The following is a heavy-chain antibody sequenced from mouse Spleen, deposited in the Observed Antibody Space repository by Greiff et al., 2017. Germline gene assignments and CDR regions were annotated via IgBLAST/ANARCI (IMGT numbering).Heavy chain of an antibody. CDR2: ISSGSSTI. V-gene: IGHV5-17*01. CDR3: ARTAPFDY. Sequence: DVKLVESGGGLVKPGGSLKLSCAASGFTFSDYGMHWVRQAPEKGLEWVAYISSGSSTIYYADTVKGRFTIARDNAKNTLFLQMTSLRSEDTAMYYCARTAPFDYWGQGTTLTVSS. CDR1: GFTFSDYG. J-gene: IGHJ2*01.